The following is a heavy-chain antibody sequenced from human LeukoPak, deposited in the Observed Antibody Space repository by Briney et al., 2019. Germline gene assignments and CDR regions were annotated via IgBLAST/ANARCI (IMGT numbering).Heavy chain of an antibody. J-gene: IGHJ4*02. Sequence: SETLSLTCTVSGGSISSYYWSWIRQPPGKGLEWIGYIYYSGSTHYNPSLKSRVTISVDTSKNQFSLKLSSVTAADTAVYYCARGYGDYFDYWGQGTLVTVSS. CDR1: GGSISSYY. D-gene: IGHD4-17*01. CDR3: ARGYGDYFDY. V-gene: IGHV4-59*01. CDR2: IYYSGST.